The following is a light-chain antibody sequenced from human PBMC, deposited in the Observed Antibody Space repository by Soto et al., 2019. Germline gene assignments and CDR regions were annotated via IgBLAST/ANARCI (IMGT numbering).Light chain of an antibody. V-gene: IGKV3D-20*01. J-gene: IGKJ1*01. CDR1: QSVTAGY. CDR3: QQYGNSPT. CDR2: ETS. Sequence: EIVFTQSPATLSLSPGESANLSCGASQSVTAGYFAWYQQKSGQAPRLIIYETSSRMTGVPDRFSGSGSGTDFTLTISRLEPEDFAVYFCQQYGNSPTFGQGTKVDIK.